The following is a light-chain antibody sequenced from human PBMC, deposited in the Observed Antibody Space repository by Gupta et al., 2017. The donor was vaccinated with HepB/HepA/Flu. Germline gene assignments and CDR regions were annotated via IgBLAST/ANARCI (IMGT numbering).Light chain of an antibody. CDR2: VGS. V-gene: IGKV2-28*01. CDR3: RQDRQSLT. CDR1: QSLLHDTGYNY. J-gene: IGKJ4*01. Sequence: DIVMIQSPLSLSVTPGEPASISCRSSQSLLHDTGYNYLDWYLQKPGQSPQLLIYVGSNRAYGVPDRFSGSGSGTDFTLKSRRGEAEDVGVYYCRQDRQSLTFGGGTRLEIK.